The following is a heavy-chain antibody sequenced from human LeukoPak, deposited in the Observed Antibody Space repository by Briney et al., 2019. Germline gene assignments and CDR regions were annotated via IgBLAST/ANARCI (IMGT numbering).Heavy chain of an antibody. D-gene: IGHD3-9*01. V-gene: IGHV3-30*03. CDR1: GFTFSSYG. CDR2: ISYDGSNK. Sequence: GGSLRLSCAASGFTFSSYGMHWVRQAPGKGLEWVAVISYDGSNKYYADSVKGRFTISRGNSKNTLYLQMNSLRAEDTAVYYCARGAPYSYYDILTGYYPFDYWGQGTLVTVSS. CDR3: ARGAPYSYYDILTGYYPFDY. J-gene: IGHJ4*02.